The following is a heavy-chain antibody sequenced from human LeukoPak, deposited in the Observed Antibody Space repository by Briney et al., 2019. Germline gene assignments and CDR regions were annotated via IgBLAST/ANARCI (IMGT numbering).Heavy chain of an antibody. D-gene: IGHD2-15*01. CDR2: INPNSGGT. CDR3: ARESAGCSGGSCYQWRHNWFDP. V-gene: IGHV1-2*02. J-gene: IGHJ5*02. Sequence: GASVKVSCKASGYTFTSYGISWVRQAPGRGLEWMGWINPNSGGTNYAQKFQGRVTMTRDTSISTAYMELSRLRSDDTAVYYCARESAGCSGGSCYQWRHNWFDPWGQGTLVTVSS. CDR1: GYTFTSYG.